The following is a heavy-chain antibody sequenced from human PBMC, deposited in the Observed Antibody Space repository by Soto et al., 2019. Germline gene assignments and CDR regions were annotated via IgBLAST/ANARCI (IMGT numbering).Heavy chain of an antibody. V-gene: IGHV6-1*01. CDR1: GGSVSSNSAA. CDR3: ARGGRGYSGYDFQDAFDI. CDR2: TYYRSKWYN. J-gene: IGHJ3*02. Sequence: SQTLSLTCAISGGSVSSNSAAWNWIRQSPSRGLEWLGRTYYRSKWYNDYAVSVKSRITINPDTSKNQFSLQLNSVTPEDTAVYYCARGGRGYSGYDFQDAFDIWGQGTMVTVSS. D-gene: IGHD5-12*01.